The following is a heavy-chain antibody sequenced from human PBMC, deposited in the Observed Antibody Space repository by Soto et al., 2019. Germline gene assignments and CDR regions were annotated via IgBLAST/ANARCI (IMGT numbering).Heavy chain of an antibody. D-gene: IGHD6-13*01. CDR1: GFTFSRYE. Sequence: VGSLRLSCAASGFTFSRYEMNWVRQAPGKGLEWISYISTSGSTIYYADSVKGRFTISRDNAKNSLYLQMNSLRAEDTAVYYCARELAAAGSFDYWGQGTLVTVSS. CDR2: ISTSGSTI. V-gene: IGHV3-48*03. J-gene: IGHJ4*02. CDR3: ARELAAAGSFDY.